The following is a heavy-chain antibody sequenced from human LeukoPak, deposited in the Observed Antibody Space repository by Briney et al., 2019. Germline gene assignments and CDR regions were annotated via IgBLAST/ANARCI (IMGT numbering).Heavy chain of an antibody. D-gene: IGHD6-13*01. V-gene: IGHV3-30*04. CDR1: GFTLSIYA. J-gene: IGHJ4*02. CDR3: ARRWSFDY. Sequence: GGSLRLSCAASGFTLSIYAMHWVRQAPGKGLEWVAVISYDENDKYYADSVKGRFTISRDNSKNTLYLQMNSLRAEDTAVYYCARRWSFDYWGQGTLVTVSS. CDR2: ISYDENDK.